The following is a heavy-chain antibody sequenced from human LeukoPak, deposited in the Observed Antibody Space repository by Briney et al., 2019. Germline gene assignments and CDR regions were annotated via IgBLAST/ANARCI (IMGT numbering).Heavy chain of an antibody. J-gene: IGHJ4*02. V-gene: IGHV5-51*01. CDR1: GYSFTSYW. D-gene: IGHD6-13*01. Sequence: GSSLQISCKGSGYSFTSYWIGWVRQMPGKGLEWMGIIYPDDSDTRYSPSFQGQVTMSADKSINTSYLQWSSLKASDTAMYYCARIAAVGTVFDHWGQGTLVTVSS. CDR3: ARIAAVGTVFDH. CDR2: IYPDDSDT.